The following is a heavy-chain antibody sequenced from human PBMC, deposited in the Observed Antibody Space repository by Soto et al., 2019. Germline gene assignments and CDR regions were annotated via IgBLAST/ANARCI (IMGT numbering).Heavy chain of an antibody. J-gene: IGHJ5*01. V-gene: IGHV4-4*07. Sequence: PSETLSLTCTVSGGSISNYYWTWIRQPAGKGLGWIGRIYTTGSTNYNPSLKSRLTMSVDTSKNQFSLKLNSVTAADTALYYCARQTTYISSWFDYWGHGTLVTVSS. CDR1: GGSISNYY. D-gene: IGHD6-13*01. CDR3: ARQTTYISSWFDY. CDR2: IYTTGST.